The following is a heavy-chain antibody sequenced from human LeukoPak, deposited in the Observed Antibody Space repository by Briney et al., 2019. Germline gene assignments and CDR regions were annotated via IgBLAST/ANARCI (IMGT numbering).Heavy chain of an antibody. V-gene: IGHV1-2*02. CDR2: INPKSGGT. J-gene: IGHJ4*02. Sequence: ASVKVSCKASGYTFTDYYMHWVRQAPGQGLEWMGWINPKSGGTNHAQRFQGRVTMTRDTSISTAYMELSRLRSDDTAVYYCARVLGMATGDYWGQGTLVTVSS. CDR1: GYTFTDYY. CDR3: ARVLGMATGDY. D-gene: IGHD5-12*01.